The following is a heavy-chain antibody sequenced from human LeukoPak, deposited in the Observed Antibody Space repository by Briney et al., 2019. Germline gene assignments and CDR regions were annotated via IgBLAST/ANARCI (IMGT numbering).Heavy chain of an antibody. CDR2: INHSGST. CDR3: ARSDFWSGYYPHFDY. V-gene: IGHV4-34*01. Sequence: PSETLSLTCAVYGGSFSGYYWSWIRQPPGKGLEWIGEINHSGSTNYNPSLKSRVTISVDTSKSQFSLKLTSVTAADTAVYYCARSDFWSGYYPHFDYWGQGTLVTVSS. CDR1: GGSFSGYY. J-gene: IGHJ4*02. D-gene: IGHD3-3*01.